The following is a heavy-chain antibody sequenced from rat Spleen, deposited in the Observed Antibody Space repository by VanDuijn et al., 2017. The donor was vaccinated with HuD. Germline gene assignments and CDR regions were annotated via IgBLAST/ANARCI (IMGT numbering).Heavy chain of an antibody. CDR3: ARDTNYFDY. CDR2: ISPSGGST. CDR1: GFTFSNYG. J-gene: IGHJ2*01. V-gene: IGHV5-19*01. Sequence: EVQLVESGGGLVQPGRSLKLSCAVSGFTFSNYGLHWIRQAPTKGLEWVASISPSGGSTYYRDSVKGRFTISRDNAKNTLYLQMNSLRSEDTATYYCARDTNYFDYWGHGVMVTVSS.